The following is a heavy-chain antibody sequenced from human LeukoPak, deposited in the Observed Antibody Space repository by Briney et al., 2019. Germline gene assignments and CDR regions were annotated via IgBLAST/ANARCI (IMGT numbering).Heavy chain of an antibody. J-gene: IGHJ3*02. Sequence: GGSLRLSCAASGFTFSSYAMSWVRQAPGKGLEWVSGISGSGGSTHYADSVKGRFTISRDNAKNSLYLQMNSLRDEDTAVYYCARDWTGSFDIWGQGTMVTVSS. V-gene: IGHV3-23*01. D-gene: IGHD3/OR15-3a*01. CDR3: ARDWTGSFDI. CDR2: ISGSGGST. CDR1: GFTFSSYA.